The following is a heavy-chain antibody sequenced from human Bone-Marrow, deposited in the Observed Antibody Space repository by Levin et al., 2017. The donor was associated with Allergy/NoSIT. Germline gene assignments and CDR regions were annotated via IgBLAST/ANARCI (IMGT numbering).Heavy chain of an antibody. CDR2: ITGSGGSA. J-gene: IGHJ4*02. CDR3: AKGDSSSLDYFDY. Sequence: GESLKISCAASGFTFSGYAMSWVRQAPGKGLEWVSGITGSGGSAYHAESVKGRFTISRDNSKNTLYLQMNSLRAEDTAVYYCAKGDSSSLDYFDYWGQGTLVTVSS. V-gene: IGHV3-23*01. D-gene: IGHD6-6*01. CDR1: GFTFSGYA.